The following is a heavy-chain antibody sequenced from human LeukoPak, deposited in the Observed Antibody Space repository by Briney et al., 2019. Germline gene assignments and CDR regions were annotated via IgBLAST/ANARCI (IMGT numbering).Heavy chain of an antibody. J-gene: IGHJ4*02. V-gene: IGHV3-23*01. Sequence: PGGSLRLSRAASGFTFSNYAMTWVRQAPGKGLEWVSSISTSGESAYYADSVKGWFTISRDNSKNTLYLHMNSLRAEDTAIYYCAKDALRLCSSTSCYLWGQGTLVTVSS. CDR1: GFTFSNYA. CDR2: ISTSGESA. D-gene: IGHD2-2*01. CDR3: AKDALRLCSSTSCYL.